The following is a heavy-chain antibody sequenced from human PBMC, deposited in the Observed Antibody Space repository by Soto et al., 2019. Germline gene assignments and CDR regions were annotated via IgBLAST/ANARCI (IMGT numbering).Heavy chain of an antibody. CDR1: GGTFSRHA. J-gene: IGHJ4*02. Sequence: QVQLVQSGAEVRKPGSSVKVSCKASGGTFSRHAISWVRQAPGQGLEWMGGLIPIFGTANHAQKFQGRVTIIADESTSTVYMELSSLRSEDTAMYYCARGWVYDSNDYYYAYWGQGTLVIVSS. V-gene: IGHV1-69*01. CDR2: LIPIFGTA. CDR3: ARGWVYDSNDYYYAY. D-gene: IGHD3-22*01.